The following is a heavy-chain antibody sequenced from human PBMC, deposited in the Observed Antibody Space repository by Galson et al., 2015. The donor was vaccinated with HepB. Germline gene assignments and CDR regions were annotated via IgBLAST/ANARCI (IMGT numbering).Heavy chain of an antibody. CDR2: IYPGDSDT. Sequence: QSGAEVKKPGESLKISCTGSGYRFPSYWIAWVRQMPGKGLEWMGIIYPGDSDTRYSPSFQGQVNISADKSINTAYLQWSSLKASDTAMYYCTRHGMGDGYKYGDYWGQGTLVTVSS. CDR3: TRHGMGDGYKYGDY. D-gene: IGHD5-24*01. CDR1: GYRFPSYW. J-gene: IGHJ4*02. V-gene: IGHV5-51*01.